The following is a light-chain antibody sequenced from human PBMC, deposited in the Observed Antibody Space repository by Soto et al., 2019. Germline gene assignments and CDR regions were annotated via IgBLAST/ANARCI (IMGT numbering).Light chain of an antibody. J-gene: IGLJ3*02. CDR3: QVWESSSDHWV. CDR2: YDS. V-gene: IGLV3-21*01. Sequence: SYELTQPPSVSVAPGKTARITCGGNNIGSKSVHWYQQKPGQAPVLVIYYDSDRPSGIPERFSGSNSGNTATLTISRVEAGDEADYYCQVWESSSDHWVFGGGTKVTVL. CDR1: NIGSKS.